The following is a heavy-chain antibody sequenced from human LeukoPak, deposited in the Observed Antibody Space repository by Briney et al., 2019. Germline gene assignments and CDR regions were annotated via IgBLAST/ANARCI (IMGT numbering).Heavy chain of an antibody. J-gene: IGHJ3*02. D-gene: IGHD3-10*01. V-gene: IGHV3-30*03. CDR2: ISYDGSNK. Sequence: GRSLRLSCAASGFTFSSYGMHWVRQASGKGLEWVAVISYDGSNKYYADSVKGRFTISRDNSNKTLYLQMNSLRAEDTAVYFCATLPVLGFGKFDVFDIWGQGTMVTVSS. CDR1: GFTFSSYG. CDR3: ATLPVLGFGKFDVFDI.